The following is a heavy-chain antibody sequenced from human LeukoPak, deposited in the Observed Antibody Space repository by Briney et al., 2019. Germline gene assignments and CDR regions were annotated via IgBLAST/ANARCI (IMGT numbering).Heavy chain of an antibody. CDR1: GFTFSSYA. CDR3: AKGRDWFDP. J-gene: IGHJ5*02. CDR2: ISGSGDNT. V-gene: IGHV3-23*01. Sequence: GGSLRLSCAASGFTFSSYAMSWVRQAPGKGLEWVSAISGSGDNTYYVDSMKGRFTISRDNSKNTLYLQMNSLRAEDTAVYYCAKGRDWFDPWGQGTLVTVSS.